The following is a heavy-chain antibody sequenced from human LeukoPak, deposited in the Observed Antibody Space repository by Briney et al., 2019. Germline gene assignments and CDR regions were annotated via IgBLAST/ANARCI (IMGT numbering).Heavy chain of an antibody. D-gene: IGHD2-2*01. CDR3: ARDPDCSSTRCSESPFDY. CDR2: ISAYNGNT. V-gene: IGHV1-18*01. J-gene: IGHJ4*02. CDR1: GYRFTNYG. Sequence: ASVKVSCKASGYRFTNYGISWVRQAPGQGLEWMAWISAYNGNTNYAQKFQGRVIMTTDTSTSTAYMELRSLRSDDTAVYYCARDPDCSSTRCSESPFDYWGQGTLVTVSS.